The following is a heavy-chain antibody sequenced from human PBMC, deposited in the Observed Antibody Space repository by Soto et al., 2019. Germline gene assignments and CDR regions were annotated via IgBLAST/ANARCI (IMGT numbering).Heavy chain of an antibody. CDR2: IIPIFGTA. J-gene: IGHJ4*02. Sequence: SVKVSCKASGGTFSSYAISWVRQAPGQGLEWMGGIIPIFGTANYAQKFQGRVTMTADTSTTTAHLELRSLRSDDTAVYYCARGESLWEWGQGTLVTVSS. CDR3: ARGESLWE. D-gene: IGHD3-16*01. CDR1: GGTFSSYA. V-gene: IGHV1-69*06.